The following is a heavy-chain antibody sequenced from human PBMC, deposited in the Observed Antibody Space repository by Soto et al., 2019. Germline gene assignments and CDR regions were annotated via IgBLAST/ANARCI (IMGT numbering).Heavy chain of an antibody. CDR2: IIPIFGTA. J-gene: IGHJ6*02. CDR3: ARARLTTVTTTNYYYYSMDV. Sequence: QVQLVQSGAEVKKPGSSVKVSCKASGGTFSSYAISWVRQAPGQGLEWMGGIIPIFGTANYAQKFQGRVTITADESTSTAYMELSSLRSEDTAVYYCARARLTTVTTTNYYYYSMDVWGQGTTVTVSS. D-gene: IGHD4-17*01. V-gene: IGHV1-69*01. CDR1: GGTFSSYA.